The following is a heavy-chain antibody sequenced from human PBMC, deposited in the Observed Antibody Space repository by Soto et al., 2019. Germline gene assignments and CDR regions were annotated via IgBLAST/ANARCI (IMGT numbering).Heavy chain of an antibody. V-gene: IGHV5-51*01. Sequence: GESLKISCKGSGYNFTNYWIGWVRQMPGKGLEWMGIIYPDDSDTRYSPSFQGQVTISVDKSISAAYLQWGSLKASDTAMYFCARQEGATVLFYYGMDVWGQGTAVTVSS. D-gene: IGHD1-26*01. CDR1: GYNFTNYW. CDR3: ARQEGATVLFYYGMDV. CDR2: IYPDDSDT. J-gene: IGHJ6*02.